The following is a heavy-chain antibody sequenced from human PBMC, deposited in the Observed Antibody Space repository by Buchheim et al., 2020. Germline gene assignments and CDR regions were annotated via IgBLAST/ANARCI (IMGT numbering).Heavy chain of an antibody. CDR2: IDTTGDT. Sequence: EVQLVESGGGLVQPGGSLRLSCVASGFTFSNYAMHWVRQVTGKGLEWVSVIDTTGDTYYAGSVKGRFTISRDSAKNSFYLQMNSLRAGDTAVYYCARGFYGMDVWGQGTT. V-gene: IGHV3-13*01. J-gene: IGHJ6*02. CDR1: GFTFSNYA. CDR3: ARGFYGMDV.